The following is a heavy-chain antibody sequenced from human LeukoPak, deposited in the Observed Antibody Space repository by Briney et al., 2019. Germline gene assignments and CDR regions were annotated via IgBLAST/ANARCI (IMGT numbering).Heavy chain of an antibody. V-gene: IGHV5-51*01. Sequence: GESLKISCKGSGYSFTSYWIAWVRQMPGKGLEWMGVIYPGDSDTRYSPSFQGQVTISADRSISTAYLQWGSLKASDTAMYYCARIPTALPDAFDIWGQGTMVTVSS. J-gene: IGHJ3*02. D-gene: IGHD2-2*02. CDR3: ARIPTALPDAFDI. CDR2: IYPGDSDT. CDR1: GYSFTSYW.